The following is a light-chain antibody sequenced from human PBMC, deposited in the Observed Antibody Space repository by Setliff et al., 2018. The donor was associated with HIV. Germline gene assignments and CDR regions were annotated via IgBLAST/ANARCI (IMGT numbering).Light chain of an antibody. V-gene: IGLV2-23*02. Sequence: QSVLTQPASVSGSPGQSITISCTGTSSDVGGYNYVSWYQQHPGKAPKLMIYEVNTRPSGVSDRFSGSKSGNTASLTISGLQAEDEADYHCCSYARTSPYVFGSGTKVTVL. J-gene: IGLJ1*01. CDR2: EVN. CDR3: CSYARTSPYV. CDR1: SSDVGGYNY.